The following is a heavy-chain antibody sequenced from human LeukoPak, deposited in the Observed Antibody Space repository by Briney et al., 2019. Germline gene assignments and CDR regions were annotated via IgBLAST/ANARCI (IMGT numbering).Heavy chain of an antibody. Sequence: SETLSLTCTVSGGSITSYYWSWLRQPPGKGLEWIGYIYYTGSTNYNPSIRTRVTISVDTSNNRFSLKLTPVTAADTAVYYCARMARQPTTDYYYEVDYWGQGTLVTVS. CDR1: GGSITSYY. CDR3: ARMARQPTTDYYYEVDY. CDR2: IYYTGST. J-gene: IGHJ4*02. V-gene: IGHV4-59*01. D-gene: IGHD3-22*01.